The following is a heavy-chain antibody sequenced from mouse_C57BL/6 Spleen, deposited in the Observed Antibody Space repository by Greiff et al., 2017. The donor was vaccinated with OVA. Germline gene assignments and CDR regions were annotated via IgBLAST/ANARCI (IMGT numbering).Heavy chain of an antibody. CDR1: GYTFTSYW. CDR2: IVPNSGGT. CDR3: ARREYDYDGAWFAY. V-gene: IGHV1-72*01. Sequence: QVQLQQPGAELVKPGASVKLSCKASGYTFTSYWMHWVKQRPGRGLEWIGRIVPNSGGTKYNEKFKGKATLTVDKPSSTAYMQRSSLSSEDSAVYDCARREYDYDGAWFAYWGQGTLVTVSA. J-gene: IGHJ3*01. D-gene: IGHD2-4*01.